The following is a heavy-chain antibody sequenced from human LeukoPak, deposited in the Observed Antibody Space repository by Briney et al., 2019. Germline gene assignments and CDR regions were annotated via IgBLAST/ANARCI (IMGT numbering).Heavy chain of an antibody. CDR2: IIPIFGTA. Sequence: GASVKVSCKASGGTFSSYAISWVRQAPGQGLEWMGGIIPIFGTANYAQKFQGRVTITADESTSTAYMELSSLRSEDTAVYYCAIHDYYDSSGYNNWLDPWGQGTLVTVSS. D-gene: IGHD3-22*01. CDR3: AIHDYYDSSGYNNWLDP. J-gene: IGHJ5*02. V-gene: IGHV1-69*13. CDR1: GGTFSSYA.